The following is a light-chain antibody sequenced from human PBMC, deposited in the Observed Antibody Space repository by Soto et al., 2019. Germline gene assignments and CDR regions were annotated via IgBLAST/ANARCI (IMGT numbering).Light chain of an antibody. CDR1: QTVSSTY. V-gene: IGKV3-20*01. J-gene: IGKJ2*01. CDR3: QQSHSSPYT. CDR2: GAS. Sequence: EIVLTQSPGTLSLSPGERATLSCRASQTVSSTYLGWYQQKPGQAPRLLIYGASSRATGIPDRFSGSGSGTDFTLTIARLEPEDFAVYYSQQSHSSPYTFGQGTRLEIK.